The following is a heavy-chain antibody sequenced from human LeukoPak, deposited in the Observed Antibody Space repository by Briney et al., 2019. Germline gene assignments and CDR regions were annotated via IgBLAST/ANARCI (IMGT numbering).Heavy chain of an antibody. V-gene: IGHV3-30*18. J-gene: IGHJ3*02. Sequence: GGSLRLSCAASGFTFSSYGMHWVRQAPGKGLEWVAVISYDGSNKYYADSVKGRFTISRDNSKNTLYLQMNSLRAEDTAVYYCANSFYDILTGYPYDAFDIWGQGTMVTVSS. CDR2: ISYDGSNK. D-gene: IGHD3-9*01. CDR3: ANSFYDILTGYPYDAFDI. CDR1: GFTFSSYG.